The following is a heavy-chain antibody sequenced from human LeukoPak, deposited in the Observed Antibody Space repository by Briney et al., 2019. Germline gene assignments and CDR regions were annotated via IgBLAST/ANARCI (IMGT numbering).Heavy chain of an antibody. V-gene: IGHV3-30-3*01. J-gene: IGHJ4*02. CDR1: GFIFSNYA. Sequence: GGSLGLSCAASGFIFSNYAIHWVRQAPGKGLEWVAVISYDESSKYYADSVKGRFTISRDNSKNTLYLQMNSLRAEDTAVYYCAREGGYVSSSWYPPHFDYWGQGTLVTVSS. CDR2: ISYDESSK. CDR3: AREGGYVSSSWYPPHFDY. D-gene: IGHD6-13*01.